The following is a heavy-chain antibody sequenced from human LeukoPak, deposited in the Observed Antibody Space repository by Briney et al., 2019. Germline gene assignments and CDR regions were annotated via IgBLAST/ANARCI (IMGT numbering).Heavy chain of an antibody. V-gene: IGHV4-39*01. CDR2: IYYTGNT. Sequence: PSETLSLTCTVSGGSISSSFYYWGWIRQPPGMGLEWIGSIYYTGNTYYNASLKSQVSISIDTSKNQFSLKLTSVTAADTAVYYCARQTGSGLFILPGGQGTLVTVSS. D-gene: IGHD3/OR15-3a*01. CDR3: ARQTGSGLFILP. J-gene: IGHJ4*02. CDR1: GGSISSSFYY.